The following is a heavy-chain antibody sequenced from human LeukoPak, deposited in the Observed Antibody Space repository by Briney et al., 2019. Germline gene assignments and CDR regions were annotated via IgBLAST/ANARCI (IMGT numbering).Heavy chain of an antibody. CDR3: ARDQWLVRDHYMDV. J-gene: IGHJ6*03. CDR2: ISTSSSYT. V-gene: IGHV3-21*01. CDR1: GITFSSYS. D-gene: IGHD6-19*01. Sequence: PGGSLRLSCAASGITFSSYSMNWVRQAPGKGLEWGSFISTSSSYTYYADSVKGRFTISRDNAKNSLYLQMNSVRAEDTAVYYCARDQWLVRDHYMDVWGKGTTVTVP.